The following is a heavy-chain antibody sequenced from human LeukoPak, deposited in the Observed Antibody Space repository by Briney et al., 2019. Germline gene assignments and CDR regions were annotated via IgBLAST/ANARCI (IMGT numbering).Heavy chain of an antibody. CDR2: IYISGST. CDR3: AREPVLAYYYYMDV. J-gene: IGHJ6*03. V-gene: IGHV4-4*07. Sequence: SETLSLTCTVSGGSISRYYWSWIRQPAGKGLEWIGRIYISGSTNYNPSLKSRVTMPVDTSKNQFSLKLSSVTAADTAVYYCAREPVLAYYYYMDVWGKGTTVTVSS. D-gene: IGHD3-3*02. CDR1: GGSISRYY.